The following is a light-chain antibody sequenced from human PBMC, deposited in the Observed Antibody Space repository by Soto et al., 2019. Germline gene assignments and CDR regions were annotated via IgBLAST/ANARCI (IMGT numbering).Light chain of an antibody. J-gene: IGLJ2*01. CDR1: GSDVGGYNY. CDR3: CSDAGTYSVV. Sequence: QSALTQPRSVSGSPGQSVTISCTGTGSDVGGYNYVSWYQQHLGKAPKLIIYDVSTRPSGVPDRFSGSKSGNTASLTISGLQAEDEADYYCCSDAGTYSVVFGGGTKLTVL. CDR2: DVS. V-gene: IGLV2-11*01.